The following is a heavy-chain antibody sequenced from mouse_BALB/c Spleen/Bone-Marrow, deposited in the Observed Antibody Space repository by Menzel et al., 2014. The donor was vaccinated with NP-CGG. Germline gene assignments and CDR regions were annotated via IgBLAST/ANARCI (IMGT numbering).Heavy chain of an antibody. J-gene: IGHJ3*01. Sequence: VQLQQSGPELVKPGASVKVSCKASGYAFTSYNMYWVKQSHGKSLEWIGHIDPYNGGTSYNQKFKGKATLTVDKSSRTAYMHLNSLTSDDSAVYYSAREEYGNGFAYWGQGTLVTVSA. D-gene: IGHD2-10*02. CDR2: IDPYNGGT. CDR1: GYAFTSYN. CDR3: AREEYGNGFAY. V-gene: IGHV1S135*01.